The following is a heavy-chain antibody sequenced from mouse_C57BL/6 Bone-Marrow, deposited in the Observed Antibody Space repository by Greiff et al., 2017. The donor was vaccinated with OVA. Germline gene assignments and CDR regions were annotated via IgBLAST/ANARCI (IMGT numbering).Heavy chain of an antibody. Sequence: VQLQQPGAELVRPGTSVKLSCKASGYTFTSYWMHWVKQRPGQGLEWIGVIDPSDSYTNYNQKFKGKATLTVDTSSSTAYMQLSSLTSEYSAVYYCARKRLPYAMDYWGQGTSVTVSS. V-gene: IGHV1-59*01. CDR2: IDPSDSYT. CDR3: ARKRLPYAMDY. J-gene: IGHJ4*01. D-gene: IGHD2-2*01. CDR1: GYTFTSYW.